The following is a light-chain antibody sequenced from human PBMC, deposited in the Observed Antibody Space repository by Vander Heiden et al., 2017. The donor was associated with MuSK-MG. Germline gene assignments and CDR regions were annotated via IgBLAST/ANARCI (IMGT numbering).Light chain of an antibody. V-gene: IGKV1-39*01. CDR2: TSA. Sequence: QMTQSPSSLSASVGDRVTITCRASQTVSIFLNWYQQKPGKAPNLLIFTSANLQNGVPSRFSGSGSGTEFTLTISDLQPEDFATYYCQQTYSVPVTFGPGT. J-gene: IGKJ3*01. CDR3: QQTYSVPVT. CDR1: QTVSIF.